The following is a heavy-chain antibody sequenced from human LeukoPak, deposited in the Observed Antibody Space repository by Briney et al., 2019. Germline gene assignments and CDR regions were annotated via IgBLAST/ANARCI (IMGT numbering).Heavy chain of an antibody. D-gene: IGHD3-16*01. Sequence: PGGSLRLSCAASGFTFSTYWMTWIRQAPEKGLEWVASIKQDGSQKYFVDSVKGRFTISRDNAKNSLYLQMNSLRAEDTAVYYCARTNVPDYWGQGTLVTVSS. CDR2: IKQDGSQK. CDR3: ARTNVPDY. J-gene: IGHJ4*02. V-gene: IGHV3-7*05. CDR1: GFTFSTYW.